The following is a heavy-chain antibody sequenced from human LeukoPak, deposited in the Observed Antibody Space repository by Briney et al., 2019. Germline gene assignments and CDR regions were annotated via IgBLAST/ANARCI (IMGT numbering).Heavy chain of an antibody. Sequence: SQTLSLTCTVSGGSVSSGYHYWSWIRRPPGKNLEWLGYISYSGSTSYNPSLESRVSISVDTSKNQFSLKLNSVTAADTAIYYCARVTPGYTGGGADYYYMDVWGKGTTVTVSS. CDR1: GGSVSSGYHY. D-gene: IGHD6-25*01. CDR2: ISYSGST. J-gene: IGHJ6*03. CDR3: ARVTPGYTGGGADYYYMDV. V-gene: IGHV4-30-4*08.